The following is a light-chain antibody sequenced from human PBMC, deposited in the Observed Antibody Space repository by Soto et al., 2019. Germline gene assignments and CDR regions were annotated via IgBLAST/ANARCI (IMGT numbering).Light chain of an antibody. CDR1: QAVNTR. V-gene: IGKV3-11*01. CDR2: LTS. CDR3: HQRQSWPRT. J-gene: IGKJ1*01. Sequence: EIVLTQSPATLSSFPGDRVPLSCRASQAVNTRLAWYQHKPGQAPRLLIYLTSNRAAGIPARFSGSGSETDFTLTISDVEPEDFAVYYCHQRQSWPRTVGQGTKVDIK.